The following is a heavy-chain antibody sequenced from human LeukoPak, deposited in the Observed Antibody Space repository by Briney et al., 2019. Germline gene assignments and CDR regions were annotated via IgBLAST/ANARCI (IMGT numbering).Heavy chain of an antibody. J-gene: IGHJ4*02. CDR3: ARQGRITMVRGVPNFDY. V-gene: IGHV3-7*03. D-gene: IGHD3-10*01. CDR2: IKQDGSEK. CDR1: GFTFSSYW. Sequence: GGSLRLSCAASGFTFSSYWMSWVRQAPGKGLEWVANIKQDGSEKYYVDSVKGRFTISRDNAKNSLYLQMNSLRAEDTAVYYCARQGRITMVRGVPNFDYWGQGTLVTVSS.